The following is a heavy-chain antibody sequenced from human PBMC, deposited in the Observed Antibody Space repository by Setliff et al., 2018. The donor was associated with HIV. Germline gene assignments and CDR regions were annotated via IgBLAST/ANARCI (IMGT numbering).Heavy chain of an antibody. J-gene: IGHJ6*02. V-gene: IGHV3-15*01. D-gene: IGHD3-3*01. CDR2: IKSKTDVGTT. Sequence: GGSLRLSCAASGFTFSNAWMNWVRQAPGKGLEWVGRIKSKTDVGTTEYAAPVKGRFTISRDDSKSILYLQMNSLKVDDTAMYYCATEGTYSNFWTGTNYYGMDVWGHGTMVTVSS. CDR1: GFTFSNAW. CDR3: ATEGTYSNFWTGTNYYGMDV.